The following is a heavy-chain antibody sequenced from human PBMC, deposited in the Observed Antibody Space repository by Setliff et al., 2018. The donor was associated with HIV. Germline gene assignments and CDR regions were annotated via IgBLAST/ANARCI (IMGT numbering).Heavy chain of an antibody. D-gene: IGHD1-26*01. CDR2: TNEDGRIT. Sequence: PGGSLRLSCAASGFTFDDYAMHWVRQAPGKGLVWVSRTNEDGRITNYADSVKGRFSISRDNAKNTLYLQMNSLRAEDTALYYCARGRGEGASYFDYWGQGTLVTVSS. CDR1: GFTFDDYA. CDR3: ARGRGEGASYFDY. V-gene: IGHV3-20*04. J-gene: IGHJ4*02.